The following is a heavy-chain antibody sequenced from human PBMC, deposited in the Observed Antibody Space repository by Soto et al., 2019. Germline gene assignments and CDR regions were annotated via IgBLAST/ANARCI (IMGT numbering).Heavy chain of an antibody. J-gene: IGHJ4*02. V-gene: IGHV1-8*01. D-gene: IGHD3-10*01. CDR2: MNPNSGNT. Sequence: ASVKVSCKTSGYTFTSYDINWVRQATGQGLEWMGWMNPNSGNTGYAQQFQGRVSMTRNTAISTAYMELNSLRAEDTAVYYCVQRELLDYWGQETLVTVSS. CDR3: VQRELLDY. CDR1: GYTFTSYD.